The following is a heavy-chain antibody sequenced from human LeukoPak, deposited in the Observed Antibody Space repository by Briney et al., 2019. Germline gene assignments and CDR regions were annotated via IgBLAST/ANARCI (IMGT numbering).Heavy chain of an antibody. CDR2: VYFTGRT. CDR3: ARTGDGYNYYNYYYMDV. J-gene: IGHJ6*03. CDR1: GASIGSHY. D-gene: IGHD5-24*01. Sequence: SETLSLTCSVSGASIGSHYWSWIRQPPGKGLEWIGYVYFTGRTNYNPFLKSRVTISVDSHNKQFSLELRSVTAADTAVYFCARTGDGYNYYNYYYMDVWGTGTTVSVSS. V-gene: IGHV4-59*11.